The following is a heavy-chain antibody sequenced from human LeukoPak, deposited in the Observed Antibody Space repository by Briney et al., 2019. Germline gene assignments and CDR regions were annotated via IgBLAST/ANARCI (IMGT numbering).Heavy chain of an antibody. Sequence: SETLSLTCAVSGYSISSGYYWGWIRQPPGKGLEWIGSIYHSGSTYYNPSLKSRVTISVDTSKNQFSLKLCSVTAADTAVYYCARGSSSYDILTGYYGYWGQGTLVTVSS. V-gene: IGHV4-38-2*01. J-gene: IGHJ4*02. CDR1: GYSISSGYY. CDR2: IYHSGST. CDR3: ARGSSSYDILTGYYGY. D-gene: IGHD3-9*01.